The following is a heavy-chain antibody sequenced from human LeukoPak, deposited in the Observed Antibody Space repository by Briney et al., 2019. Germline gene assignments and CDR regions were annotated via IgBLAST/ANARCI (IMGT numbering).Heavy chain of an antibody. CDR3: ARAPGEGWFDP. J-gene: IGHJ5*02. V-gene: IGHV3-7*01. CDR2: IKQDGSEK. CDR1: GFTFSSYW. D-gene: IGHD4-17*01. Sequence: GGSLRLSCAASGFTFSSYWMSWVRQAPGKGLEWVASIKQDGSEKYYADSVKGRFTISRDNAKNSLYLQMNSLRAEDTALYYYARAPGEGWFDPWGQGTLVTVSS.